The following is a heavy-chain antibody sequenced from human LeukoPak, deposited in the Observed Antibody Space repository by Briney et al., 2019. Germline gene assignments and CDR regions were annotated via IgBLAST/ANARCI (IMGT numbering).Heavy chain of an antibody. CDR3: ARDSGSYQIAIDY. D-gene: IGHD1-26*01. Sequence: GGSLRLSCAASGFTFSDYYMSWIRQAPGKGLEWVSYISSSGSTIYYADSVKGRFTNSRDNAKNSLYLQMNSLRAEDTAVYYCARDSGSYQIAIDYWGQGTLVTVSS. CDR1: GFTFSDYY. CDR2: ISSSGSTI. V-gene: IGHV3-11*01. J-gene: IGHJ4*02.